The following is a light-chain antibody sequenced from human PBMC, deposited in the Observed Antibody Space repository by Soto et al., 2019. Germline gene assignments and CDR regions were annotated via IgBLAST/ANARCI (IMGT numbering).Light chain of an antibody. J-gene: IGKJ5*01. CDR2: TAS. V-gene: IGKV1-9*01. CDR1: QGISNY. CDR3: QQRHRYPIT. Sequence: IQFSQSPSFLSARVGDRVTMNSRASQGISNYLAWYKHKXGTAPNXXIQTASSLQTWVPSRCRGSGAWTEVTLTISSLTPKDFETYYCQQRHRYPITFGQGTRLEIK.